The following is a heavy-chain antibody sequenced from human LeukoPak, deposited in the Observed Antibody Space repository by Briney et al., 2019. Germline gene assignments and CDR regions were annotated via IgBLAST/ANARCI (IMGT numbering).Heavy chain of an antibody. J-gene: IGHJ4*02. Sequence: GGSLRLSCAASGFTFSSYSMNWVRQAPGKGLEWVSYISSSSSTIYYADSVKGRFTISRDNAKNSLYLQMNSLRAEDTAVYYCAKIMQRSGWSPFDYWGQGTLVTVSS. CDR1: GFTFSSYS. CDR2: ISSSSSTI. CDR3: AKIMQRSGWSPFDY. V-gene: IGHV3-48*01. D-gene: IGHD6-19*01.